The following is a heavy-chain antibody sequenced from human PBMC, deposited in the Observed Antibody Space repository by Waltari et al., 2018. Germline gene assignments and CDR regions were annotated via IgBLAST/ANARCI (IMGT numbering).Heavy chain of an antibody. J-gene: IGHJ4*02. CDR2: IYYSGST. CDR1: GGSISSYY. Sequence: QVQLQESGPGLVKPSETLSLTCTVSGGSISSYYWSWTRQAPGKGREWIGYIYYSGSTNYNPSLKSRVTISVDTSKNQFSLKLSSVTAADTAVYYCARGEKQDKGFWSGYYGPFDYWGQGTLVTVSS. CDR3: ARGEKQDKGFWSGYYGPFDY. D-gene: IGHD3-3*01. V-gene: IGHV4-59*01.